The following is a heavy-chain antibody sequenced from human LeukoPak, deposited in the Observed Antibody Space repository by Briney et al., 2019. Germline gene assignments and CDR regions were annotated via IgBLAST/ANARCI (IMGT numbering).Heavy chain of an antibody. D-gene: IGHD6-6*01. CDR2: INHSGST. CDR1: GGSFSGYY. Sequence: PSETLSLTCAVYGGSFSGYYWSWIRQPPGKGLEWIGEINHSGSTNYNPSLKSRVTISVDTSKNQFSLKLSSVTAADTAVYYCAREARQLVAGTVNWGQGTLVTVSS. V-gene: IGHV4-34*01. J-gene: IGHJ4*02. CDR3: AREARQLVAGTVN.